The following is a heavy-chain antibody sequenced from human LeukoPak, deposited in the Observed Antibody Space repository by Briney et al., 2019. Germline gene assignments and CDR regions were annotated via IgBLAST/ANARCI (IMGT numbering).Heavy chain of an antibody. CDR2: IAGDGAS. D-gene: IGHD3-10*01. V-gene: IGHV3-23*01. CDR3: AKGPNFGSWRAVDY. Sequence: GGSLRLSCAASAITFSNYAMTWVRQTLEKGLEWVSSIAGDGASFYADSVRGRFTISRDKSQNILYLQMNSLRADDTAIYYCAKGPNFGSWRAVDYWGQGSLVTVSS. CDR1: AITFSNYA. J-gene: IGHJ4*02.